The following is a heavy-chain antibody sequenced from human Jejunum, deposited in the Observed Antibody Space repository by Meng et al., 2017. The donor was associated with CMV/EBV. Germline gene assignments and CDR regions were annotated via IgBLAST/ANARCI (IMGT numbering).Heavy chain of an antibody. D-gene: IGHD3-16*01. CDR1: GGSVSSGSYF. V-gene: IGHV4-61*01. CDR3: ARGWGWFDP. CDR2: IYYSGST. Sequence: SLTCTVSGGSVSSGSYFWSSIRQPPGKGLEWIGYIYYSGSTSYNPSLKSRVTISIDPSNNQLSLKLSSVTAADTAVYYCARGWGWFDPWGQGTLVTVSS. J-gene: IGHJ5*02.